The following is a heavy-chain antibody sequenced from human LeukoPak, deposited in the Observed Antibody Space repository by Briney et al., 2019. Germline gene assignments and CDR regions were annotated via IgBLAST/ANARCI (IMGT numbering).Heavy chain of an antibody. CDR2: INHSGST. Sequence: PSETLSLTCAVYGGSFSGYYWSWIRQPPGKGLEWIGEINHSGSTNYNPSLKSRVTISVDTSKNQFSLKLSSVTAADTAVYYCAKRFTTGTTNWFDPWGQGTLVTVSS. J-gene: IGHJ5*02. CDR3: AKRFTTGTTNWFDP. D-gene: IGHD1-1*01. V-gene: IGHV4-34*01. CDR1: GGSFSGYY.